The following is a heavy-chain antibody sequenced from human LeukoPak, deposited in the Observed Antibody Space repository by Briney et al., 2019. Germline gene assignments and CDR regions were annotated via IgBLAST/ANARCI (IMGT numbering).Heavy chain of an antibody. J-gene: IGHJ6*03. CDR3: ARGFGESREPYYYYYYMDV. CDR1: GYTFTSYY. Sequence: ASVKVSCTASGYTFTSYYMHWVRQAPGQGLEWMGIINPSGGSTSYAQKFQGRVTMTRDTSTSTVYMELSSLRSEDTGVYYCARGFGESREPYYYYYYMDVWGKGTTVTISS. D-gene: IGHD3-10*01. V-gene: IGHV1-46*01. CDR2: INPSGGST.